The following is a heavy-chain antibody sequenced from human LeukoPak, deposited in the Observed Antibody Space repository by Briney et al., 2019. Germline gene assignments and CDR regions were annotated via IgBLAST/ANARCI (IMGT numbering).Heavy chain of an antibody. V-gene: IGHV4-61*02. CDR1: GGSISSGSYY. CDR3: ARDQYCSGGSCYYWFDP. D-gene: IGHD2-15*01. Sequence: PSQTLSLTCTVSGGSISSGSYYWSWIRQPAGEGLEWIGRIYTSGSTNYNPSLKSRVTISVDTSKNQFSLKLSSVTAADTAVYYCARDQYCSGGSCYYWFDPWGQGTLVTVSS. J-gene: IGHJ5*02. CDR2: IYTSGST.